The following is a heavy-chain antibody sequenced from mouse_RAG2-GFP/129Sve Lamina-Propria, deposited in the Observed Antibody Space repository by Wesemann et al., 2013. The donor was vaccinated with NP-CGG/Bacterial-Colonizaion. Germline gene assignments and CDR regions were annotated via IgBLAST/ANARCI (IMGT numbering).Heavy chain of an antibody. D-gene: IGHD1-1*01. CDR2: INPNNGGT. CDR1: GYTFTDYY. Sequence: EVQLQQSGPELVKPGASVKISCKASGYTFTDYYMNWVKQSHGKSLEWIGDINPNNGGTSYNQKFKGKATLTVDKSSSTAYMELRSLTSEDSAVYYCASLYYGSSYAWFAYWGQGTLVTVSA. J-gene: IGHJ3*01. V-gene: IGHV1-26*01. CDR3: ASLYYGSSYAWFAY.